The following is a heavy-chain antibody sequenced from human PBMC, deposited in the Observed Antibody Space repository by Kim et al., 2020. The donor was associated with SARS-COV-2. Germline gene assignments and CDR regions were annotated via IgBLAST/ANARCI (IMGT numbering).Heavy chain of an antibody. V-gene: IGHV3-21*01. D-gene: IGHD2-21*01. CDR1: RFTFTAYT. CDR2: ITTSGHSV. J-gene: IGHJ3*02. CDR3: ARGEPQRLLQSAPDRFDI. Sequence: GGSLRLSCVDSRFTFTAYTMNWFRQAPGKGLEWVPSITTSGHSVYYADSLEGRFTVSRDNSKNSLHLQMNSLRAEDMAGYYCARGEPQRLLQSAPDRFDIWGQGTMVTVSS.